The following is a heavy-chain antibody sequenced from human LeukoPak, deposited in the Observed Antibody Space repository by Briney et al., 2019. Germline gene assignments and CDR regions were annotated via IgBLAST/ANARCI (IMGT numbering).Heavy chain of an antibody. Sequence: SETLSLTCAVYGGSLSGYYWSWIRQPPGKGLEWIGEINHSGSTNYNPSLKSRVTISVDTSKNQFSLKLSSVTAADTAVYYCARAGDSSGYYHEYFQHWGQGTLVTVSS. CDR1: GGSLSGYY. CDR3: ARAGDSSGYYHEYFQH. V-gene: IGHV4-34*01. J-gene: IGHJ1*01. CDR2: INHSGST. D-gene: IGHD3-22*01.